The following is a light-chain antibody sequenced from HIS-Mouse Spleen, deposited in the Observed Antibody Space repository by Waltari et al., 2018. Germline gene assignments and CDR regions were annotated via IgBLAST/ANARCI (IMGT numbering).Light chain of an antibody. CDR2: EDS. Sequence: SYELTQPPSVSVSPGQTARITCSGDALPKKYAYWYQQKSGQAPVLVIYEDSKRPSGSPERSSGSSSGTMATLTISGAQVEDEADYYCYSTDRSGNHRVFGGGTKLTVL. CDR1: ALPKKY. V-gene: IGLV3-10*01. J-gene: IGLJ2*01. CDR3: YSTDRSGNHRV.